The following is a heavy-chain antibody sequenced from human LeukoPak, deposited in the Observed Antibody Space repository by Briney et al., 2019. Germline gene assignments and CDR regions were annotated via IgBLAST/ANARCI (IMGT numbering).Heavy chain of an antibody. CDR2: ISCNSGSI. CDR3: AKWGYSYGRYYYYYGMDV. J-gene: IGHJ6*02. CDR1: GFTFDDYA. D-gene: IGHD5-18*01. V-gene: IGHV3-9*01. Sequence: PGGSLRLSCAASGFTFDDYAMHWVRQAPGKGLEWVSGISCNSGSIGYADSVKGRFTISRDNAKNSLYLQMNSLRAEDTALYYCAKWGYSYGRYYYYYGMDVWGQGTTVTVSS.